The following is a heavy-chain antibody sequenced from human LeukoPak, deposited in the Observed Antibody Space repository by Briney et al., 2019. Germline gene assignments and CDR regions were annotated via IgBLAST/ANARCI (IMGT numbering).Heavy chain of an antibody. D-gene: IGHD3-10*01. CDR1: GFTFSSYW. CDR2: IKQDGSEK. J-gene: IGHJ6*03. CDR3: ARNERGYYGSGSTYYYYYYMDV. Sequence: GGSLRLSCAASGFTFSSYWMSWVRQAPGKGLEWVANIKQDGSEKYYVDSVKGRFTISRDNAKNSLYLQMNSLRAEDTAVYYCARNERGYYGSGSTYYYYYYMDVWGKGTTVT. V-gene: IGHV3-7*01.